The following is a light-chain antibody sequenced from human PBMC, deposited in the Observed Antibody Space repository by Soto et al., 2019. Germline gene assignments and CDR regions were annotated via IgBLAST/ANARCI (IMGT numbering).Light chain of an antibody. V-gene: IGLV2-11*01. CDR2: DVN. CDR1: SSDVGGHNF. Sequence: QSALTQPRSVSESPGQSVTISCTGTSSDVGGHNFVSWYQHHPDKAPKLIIYDVNERPSGVPDRFSGSKSGNTASLTISGLQAEDEADYYCCSYAGSYVFGSGTQLTVL. CDR3: CSYAGSYV. J-gene: IGLJ1*01.